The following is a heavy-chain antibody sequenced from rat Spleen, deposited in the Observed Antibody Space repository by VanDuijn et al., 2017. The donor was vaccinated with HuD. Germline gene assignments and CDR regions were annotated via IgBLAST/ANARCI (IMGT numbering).Heavy chain of an antibody. CDR3: AKDPWDSGANWFAY. CDR1: GFTFSDHG. Sequence: EVQLMESGGGLVQPGRSLKISCAASGFTFSDHGMAWVRQAPTTGLEWVASISYDGGSTFYRDSVKGRFTISRDNAKSTLYLQMESLRSEDTATYYCAKDPWDSGANWFAYWGQGTLVTVSS. J-gene: IGHJ3*01. D-gene: IGHD4-3*01. CDR2: ISYDGGST. V-gene: IGHV5-20*01.